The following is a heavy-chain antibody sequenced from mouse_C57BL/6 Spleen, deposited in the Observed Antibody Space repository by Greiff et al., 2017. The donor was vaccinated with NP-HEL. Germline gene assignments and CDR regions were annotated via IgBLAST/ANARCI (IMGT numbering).Heavy chain of an antibody. V-gene: IGHV1-39*01. CDR3: ARSEMIYDGYYVGYFDV. CDR2: INPNYGTP. J-gene: IGHJ1*03. CDR1: GYSFTDYN. Sequence: EVQLQQSGPELVKPGASVKISCKASGYSFTDYNMNWVKQSNGKSLEWIGVINPNYGTPSCNQKFKGKATLTVDQSSSTAYMQLNSLTSEDSAVYYCARSEMIYDGYYVGYFDVWGTGTTVTVSS. D-gene: IGHD2-3*01.